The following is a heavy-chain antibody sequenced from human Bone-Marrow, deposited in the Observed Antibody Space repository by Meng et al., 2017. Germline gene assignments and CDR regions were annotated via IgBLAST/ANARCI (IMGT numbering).Heavy chain of an antibody. Sequence: SPKIFCSASGFTFSSYGMHWVRQAPGKGLEWVAVIWYDGSNKYYADSVKGRFTISRDNSKNTLYLQMNSLRAEDTAVYYCARARDSLITIFGVVILAGFNPWGQGTLVTVSS. CDR2: IWYDGSNK. CDR1: GFTFSSYG. D-gene: IGHD3-3*01. V-gene: IGHV3-33*01. CDR3: ARARDSLITIFGVVILAGFNP. J-gene: IGHJ5*02.